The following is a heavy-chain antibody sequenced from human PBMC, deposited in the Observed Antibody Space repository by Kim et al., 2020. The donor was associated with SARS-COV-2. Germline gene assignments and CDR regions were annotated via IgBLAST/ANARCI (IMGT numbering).Heavy chain of an antibody. CDR2: INTNTGNP. Sequence: ASVKVSCKASGYTFSSYAMNWVRQAPGQGLEWMGWINTNTGNPKYAQGFTGRFVFSLDTSVSTTYMQLTSLKSEDTAVYYCASSMAYGVISAFDLWGQGTMVTVSS. D-gene: IGHD3-10*01. CDR1: GYTFSSYA. CDR3: ASSMAYGVISAFDL. V-gene: IGHV7-4-1*02. J-gene: IGHJ3*01.